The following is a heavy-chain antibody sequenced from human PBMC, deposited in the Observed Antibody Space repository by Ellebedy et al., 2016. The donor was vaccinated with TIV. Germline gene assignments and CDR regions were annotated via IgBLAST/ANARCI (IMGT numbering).Heavy chain of an antibody. D-gene: IGHD6-19*01. Sequence: ASVKVSXKASRYTFTSYYMHWVRQAPGQGLEWIGIINPSGGRTSYAQKFQGRVTMTRDTSTSTVYMELSSLRSEDTAVYYCAIRYSSGWSLDYWGQGTLVTVSS. CDR3: AIRYSSGWSLDY. CDR1: RYTFTSYY. CDR2: INPSGGRT. J-gene: IGHJ4*02. V-gene: IGHV1-46*01.